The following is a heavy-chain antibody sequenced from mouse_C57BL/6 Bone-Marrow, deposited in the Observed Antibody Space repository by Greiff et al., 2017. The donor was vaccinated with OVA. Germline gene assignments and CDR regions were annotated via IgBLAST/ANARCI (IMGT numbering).Heavy chain of an antibody. CDR2: IDPSDSYT. Sequence: QVQLQQPGAELVRPGTSVKLSCKASGYTFTSYWMHWVKQRPGQGLEWIGVIDPSDSYTNYNQKFKGKATLTVDTSSSTAYMQLSSLTSEDSAVYYCARDLYGSSYPWYFDVWGTGTTVTVSS. CDR3: ARDLYGSSYPWYFDV. J-gene: IGHJ1*03. CDR1: GYTFTSYW. D-gene: IGHD1-1*01. V-gene: IGHV1-59*01.